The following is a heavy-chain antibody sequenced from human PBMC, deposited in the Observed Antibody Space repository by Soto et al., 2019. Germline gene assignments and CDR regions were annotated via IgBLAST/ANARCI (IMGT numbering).Heavy chain of an antibody. D-gene: IGHD3-9*01. CDR1: VGSFSGYY. CDR3: ARGLGYFHWLQRRNWFEP. CDR2: INHSGST. J-gene: IGHJ5*02. V-gene: IGHV4-34*01. Sequence: SETLSLTCAFYVGSFSGYYWSCIREPPGKWLEWIGEINHSGSTNYNPSLKSRVTISVDTSKNQFSLKLSSVTAADTAVYYCARGLGYFHWLQRRNWFEPWGQGTLVSVSS.